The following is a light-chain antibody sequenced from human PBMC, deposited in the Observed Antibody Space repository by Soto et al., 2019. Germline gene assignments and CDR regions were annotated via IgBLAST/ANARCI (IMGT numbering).Light chain of an antibody. V-gene: IGKV3-20*01. CDR2: VAS. Sequence: IVSTQSPGTLSLCPGERASLSCRASQIVRRNYIAWYPQKAGHAPRFRICVASPRTTRIPDRFSRRGFGADFTLTISRLEPEDFAVYFCQQYGSSPVTGGAGTKAEIK. J-gene: IGKJ4*01. CDR1: QIVRRNY. CDR3: QQYGSSPVT.